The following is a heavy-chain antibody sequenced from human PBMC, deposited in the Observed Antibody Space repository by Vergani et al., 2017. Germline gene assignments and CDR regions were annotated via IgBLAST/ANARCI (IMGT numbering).Heavy chain of an antibody. V-gene: IGHV3-21*06. J-gene: IGHJ6*02. D-gene: IGHD3-10*01. CDR1: GFTFGSFS. CDR3: ARDQGSGTNRHHYGMDV. Sequence: EENLVESGGGLVKPGGSLRLPCVALGFTFGSFSVNWVRQAPGRGLEWVSSISSSGNYVYYTASVKGRFSISRDNAKSLLSLQMNSLRADDTAVYYCARDQGSGTNRHHYGMDVWGQGTTVTVSS. CDR2: ISSSGNYV.